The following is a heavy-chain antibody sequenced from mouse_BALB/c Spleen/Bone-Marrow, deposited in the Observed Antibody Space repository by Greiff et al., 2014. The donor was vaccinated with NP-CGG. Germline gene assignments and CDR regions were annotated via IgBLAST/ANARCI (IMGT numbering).Heavy chain of an antibody. CDR3: ASYDYGYYFDY. D-gene: IGHD2-4*01. J-gene: IGHJ2*01. CDR1: GFNIKDTY. V-gene: IGHV14-3*02. CDR2: IVPANGNT. Sequence: EVQLQQSRAELVKPGASVKLSCTTSGFNIKDTYMHWVKLRPEQGLEWIGRIVPANGNTKYAPKFQGKATITADTSSNTAYLQLSSLTSEDTAVYFCASYDYGYYFDYWGQGTTLTVSS.